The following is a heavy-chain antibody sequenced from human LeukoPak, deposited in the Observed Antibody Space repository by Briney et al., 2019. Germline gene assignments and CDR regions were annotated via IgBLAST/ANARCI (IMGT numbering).Heavy chain of an antibody. CDR2: IYSGGST. Sequence: PGGSLRLSCAASGFTVRSNYMSWVRQAPGKGLEWVSVIYSGGSTYYADSVKGRFTISRDNSKNTLYLQMNSLRAEDTAVYYCARDATDADAFDIWGQGTMVTVSS. CDR3: ARDATDADAFDI. CDR1: GFTVRSNY. D-gene: IGHD5-24*01. V-gene: IGHV3-53*01. J-gene: IGHJ3*02.